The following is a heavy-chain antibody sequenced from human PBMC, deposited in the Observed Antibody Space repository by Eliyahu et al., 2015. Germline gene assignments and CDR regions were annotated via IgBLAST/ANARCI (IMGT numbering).Heavy chain of an antibody. D-gene: IGHD5-18*01. Sequence: QVQLVQSGAEVKKPGASVKVSXXAXGXTFTGYYMHWVRQAPGQGLEWMGWINPNSGGTNYAQKFQGRVTMTRDTSISTAYMELSRLRSDDTAVYYCAREGDSYGYGSSMDVWGQGTTVTVSS. V-gene: IGHV1-2*02. CDR1: GXTFTGYY. J-gene: IGHJ6*02. CDR3: AREGDSYGYGSSMDV. CDR2: INPNSGGT.